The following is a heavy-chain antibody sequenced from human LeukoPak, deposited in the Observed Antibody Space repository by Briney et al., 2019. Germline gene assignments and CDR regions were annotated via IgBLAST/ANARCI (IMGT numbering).Heavy chain of an antibody. Sequence: ASVKVSCKASGGTFSSYAISWVRQAPGQRLEWMGWINAGNGNTKYSQKFQGRVTITRDTSASTAYMELSSLRSEDTAVYYCARTQIYCSGGSCYPYYYYGMDVWGQGTTVTVSS. CDR1: GGTFSSYA. CDR2: INAGNGNT. V-gene: IGHV1-3*01. D-gene: IGHD2-15*01. J-gene: IGHJ6*02. CDR3: ARTQIYCSGGSCYPYYYYGMDV.